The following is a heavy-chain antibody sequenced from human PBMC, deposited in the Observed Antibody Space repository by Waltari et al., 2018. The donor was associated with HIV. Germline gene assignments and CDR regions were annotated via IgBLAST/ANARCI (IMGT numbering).Heavy chain of an antibody. V-gene: IGHV4-38-2*01. CDR2: IDHSGRS. CDR3: ARDGVEGWDIVVPPPIGSRGMDV. Sequence: QVQLQESGPGLVKPSETLSLTCDVSGYSINTGHYWGWIRQPPGRGLEWMGSIDHSGRSHYNPSLKSRITRSGDTSKNQCSLKLTSVAAADTAVYYCARDGVEGWDIVVPPPIGSRGMDVWGQGTTVTVSS. D-gene: IGHD2-21*01. CDR1: GYSINTGHY. J-gene: IGHJ6*02.